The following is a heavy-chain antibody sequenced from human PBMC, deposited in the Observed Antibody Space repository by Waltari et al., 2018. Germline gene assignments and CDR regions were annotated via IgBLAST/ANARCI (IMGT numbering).Heavy chain of an antibody. CDR1: GFTFNDYW. CDR3: VRDASWSVDY. J-gene: IGHJ4*02. CDR2: INSDGSFT. Sequence: VQLVESGGGFVLPGGSLRLSCAASGFTFNDYWMHWVRQAPGKGLVWVSHINSDGSFTNYADSVRGRFTISRDNAKNTLFLQMNSLGVEDTAVYYCVRDASWSVDYWGQGALVTISS. V-gene: IGHV3-74*01. D-gene: IGHD1-26*01.